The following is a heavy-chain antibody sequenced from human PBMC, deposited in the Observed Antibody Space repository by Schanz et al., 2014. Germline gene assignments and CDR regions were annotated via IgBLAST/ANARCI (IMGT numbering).Heavy chain of an antibody. V-gene: IGHV3-23*04. CDR3: SKDKQGSRSDDS. D-gene: IGHD2-15*01. CDR1: GFTVSNSY. J-gene: IGHJ5*01. CDR2: ISGSGGST. Sequence: DVQLVDSGGGLVQPGGSLRLSCAASGFTVSNSYIHWVRQAPGKGLEWVSAISGSGGSTYYADSVKGRFTISRDNSKNTLYLQINNLRAEDTAVYYCSKDKQGSRSDDSWGQGTLVTVSS.